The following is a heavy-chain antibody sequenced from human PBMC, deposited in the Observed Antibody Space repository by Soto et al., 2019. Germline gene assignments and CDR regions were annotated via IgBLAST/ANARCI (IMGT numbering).Heavy chain of an antibody. V-gene: IGHV4-61*01. Sequence: SETLSLTCTVSGGSVSSGSYYWSWIRQPPGKGLEWIGYIYYSGSTKYNPSLKSRVTISVDTSKNQFSLKLSSVTAADTAVYYCARVSGIYYYGMDVWGQGTTVTVS. J-gene: IGHJ6*02. CDR2: IYYSGST. D-gene: IGHD3-10*01. CDR1: GGSVSSGSYY. CDR3: ARVSGIYYYGMDV.